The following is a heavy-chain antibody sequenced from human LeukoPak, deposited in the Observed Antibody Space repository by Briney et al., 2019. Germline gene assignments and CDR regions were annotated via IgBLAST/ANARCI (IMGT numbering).Heavy chain of an antibody. CDR3: ARQEITGNNLGGYFDY. D-gene: IGHD1-20*01. J-gene: IGHJ4*02. CDR2: TYYNGNT. V-gene: IGHV4-39*01. Sequence: KPSETLSLTCTVSGGSVSSSSYYWGWIRQPPGKGLEWIGSTYYNGNTYYNPSVKNPVTVSVDTSKNQFSLKLSSVTAADTAVYYCARQEITGNNLGGYFDYWGQGILVTVSS. CDR1: GGSVSSSSYY.